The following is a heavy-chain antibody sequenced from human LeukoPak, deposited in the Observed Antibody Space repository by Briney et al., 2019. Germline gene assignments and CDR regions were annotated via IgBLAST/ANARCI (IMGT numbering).Heavy chain of an antibody. V-gene: IGHV3-23*01. D-gene: IGHD2-15*01. Sequence: GSLRLSCAASGFTCSSYGMSWVRQAPGKGLEWVSAISGSGGSTYYADSVKGRFTISRDNSKNTLYLQMNNLKTEDTAVYYCTTEVKDIVVVVAAMGNPVDYWGQGTLVTVSS. J-gene: IGHJ4*02. CDR1: GFTCSSYG. CDR2: ISGSGGST. CDR3: TTEVKDIVVVVAAMGNPVDY.